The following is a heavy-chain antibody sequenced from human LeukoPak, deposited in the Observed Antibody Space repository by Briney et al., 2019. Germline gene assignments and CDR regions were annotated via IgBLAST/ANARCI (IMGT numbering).Heavy chain of an antibody. CDR2: INPNSGGT. Sequence: ASVKVSCKASGYTFTGYYMHWVRQAPGQGLEWMGWINPNSGGTNYAQKFQGWVTMTRDTSISTAHMELSRLRSDDTAVYYCARGPVLRFLEWLSPSGYYYYGMDVWGQGTTVTVSS. V-gene: IGHV1-2*04. CDR3: ARGPVLRFLEWLSPSGYYYYGMDV. CDR1: GYTFTGYY. J-gene: IGHJ6*02. D-gene: IGHD3-3*01.